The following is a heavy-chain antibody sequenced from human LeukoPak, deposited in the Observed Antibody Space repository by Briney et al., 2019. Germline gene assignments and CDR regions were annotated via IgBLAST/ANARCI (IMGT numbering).Heavy chain of an antibody. CDR2: MNPNGGNT. CDR3: ARSRSGRPYYFDY. CDR1: GYTFTSYD. V-gene: IGHV1-8*01. Sequence: ASVKVSCKASGYTFTSYDINWVRQATGQGLEWMGWMNPNGGNTGYAQKFQGRVTMTRNTSISTAYMELSSLRSEDTAVYYCARSRSGRPYYFDYWGQGTLVTVSS. D-gene: IGHD3-10*01. J-gene: IGHJ4*02.